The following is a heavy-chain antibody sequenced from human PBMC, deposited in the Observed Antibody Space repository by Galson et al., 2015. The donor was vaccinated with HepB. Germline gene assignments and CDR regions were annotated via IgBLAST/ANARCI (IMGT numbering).Heavy chain of an antibody. CDR2: INPSGGST. D-gene: IGHD2-15*01. CDR1: GYTFTSYY. Sequence: SVKVSCKASGYTFTSYYMHWVRQAPGQGLEWMGIINPSGGSTSYAQKFQGRVTMTRDTSTSTVCMELSSLRSEDTAVYYCAWGRCSGGSCYSNDAFDIWGQGTMVTVSS. CDR3: AWGRCSGGSCYSNDAFDI. J-gene: IGHJ3*02. V-gene: IGHV1-46*01.